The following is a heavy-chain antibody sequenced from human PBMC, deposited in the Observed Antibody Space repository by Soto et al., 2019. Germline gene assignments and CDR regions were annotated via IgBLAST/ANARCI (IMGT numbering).Heavy chain of an antibody. CDR2: ISAYNGDT. J-gene: IGHJ5*02. CDR1: GYTFTSFG. Sequence: ASVKVSCKASGYTFTSFGITWVRQAPGQDLEWMGWISAYNGDTNYAPRLQGRVTMTTDTSTRTVYMELKNLKSDDTAVYYCARDQEYSTSGLYWFDLWGQGTLVTVSS. CDR3: ARDQEYSTSGLYWFDL. D-gene: IGHD6-6*01. V-gene: IGHV1-18*04.